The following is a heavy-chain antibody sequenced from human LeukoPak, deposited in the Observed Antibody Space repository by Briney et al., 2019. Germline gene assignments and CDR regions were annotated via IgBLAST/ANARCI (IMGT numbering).Heavy chain of an antibody. D-gene: IGHD3-22*01. CDR2: FDPEDRET. J-gene: IGHJ5*02. V-gene: IGHV1-24*01. CDR1: GCTLTELS. Sequence: GASVKVSCKVSGCTLTELSMHWVREAPGKGLEWMGGFDPEDRETIYAQKFQGRVTMTEDTSTDTAYVELSSLRSEDTAVYYCATDSYYRLDPWGQGTLVTVSS. CDR3: ATDSYYRLDP.